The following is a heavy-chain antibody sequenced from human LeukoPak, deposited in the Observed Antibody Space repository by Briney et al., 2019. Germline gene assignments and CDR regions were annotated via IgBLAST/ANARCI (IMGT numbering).Heavy chain of an antibody. Sequence: GGPLRLSCAASGFTFCIYGMHWVRHSPDGGLEGVVFIRYDGSNTYNADSVKGRFTISRDNSKNTLYRQMTSLRAEDTAVYYCAKLTGKRGYSGYDQPDYWGQGTLVTVSS. V-gene: IGHV3-30*02. CDR3: AKLTGKRGYSGYDQPDY. D-gene: IGHD5-12*01. CDR1: GFTFCIYG. CDR2: IRYDGSNT. J-gene: IGHJ4*02.